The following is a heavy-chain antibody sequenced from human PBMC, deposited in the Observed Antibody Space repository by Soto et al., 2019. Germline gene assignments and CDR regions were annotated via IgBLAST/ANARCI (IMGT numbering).Heavy chain of an antibody. CDR3: ARTPDSSGYYFDY. CDR1: GGSITNSGYY. D-gene: IGHD3-22*01. Sequence: PSETLSLTCTVSGGSITNSGYYWGWVRQPPGKGLEWIGSIFYSGSTHYKPSLQSRVTISGDTSKNQFSLKLSYVTAADSAVYYCARTPDSSGYYFDYWGQGTLVTVSS. V-gene: IGHV4-39*01. J-gene: IGHJ4*02. CDR2: IFYSGST.